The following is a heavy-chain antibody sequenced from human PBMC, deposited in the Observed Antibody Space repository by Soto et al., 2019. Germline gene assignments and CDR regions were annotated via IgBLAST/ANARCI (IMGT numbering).Heavy chain of an antibody. CDR1: GGSFSGYY. Sequence: SETLSLTCAVYGGSFSGYYWSWIRQPPGKGLEWIGEINHSGSTNYNPSLKSRVTISVDTSKNQFSLKLSSVTAADTAVYYCASRTIFGVVISRWGQGTLVTVSS. CDR2: INHSGST. J-gene: IGHJ4*02. V-gene: IGHV4-34*01. CDR3: ASRTIFGVVISR. D-gene: IGHD3-3*01.